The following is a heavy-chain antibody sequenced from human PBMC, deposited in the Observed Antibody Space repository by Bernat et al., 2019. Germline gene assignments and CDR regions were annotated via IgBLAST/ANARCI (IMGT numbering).Heavy chain of an antibody. V-gene: IGHV4-39*01. CDR2: IYYSGST. CDR3: AGKSHSYGTGDDY. D-gene: IGHD5-18*01. J-gene: IGHJ4*02. CDR1: GGSISSSSYY. Sequence: QLQLQESGPGLVKPSETLSLTCTVSGGSISSSSYYWGWIRQPPGKGLEWIGSIYYSGSTYYNPSLKSRVTISVDTPKNQFSLKLSSVTAADTAVYYCAGKSHSYGTGDDYWGQGTLVTVSS.